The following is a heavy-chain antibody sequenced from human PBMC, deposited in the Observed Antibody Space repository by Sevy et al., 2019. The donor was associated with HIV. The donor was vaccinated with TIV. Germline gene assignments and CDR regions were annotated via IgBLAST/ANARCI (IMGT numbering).Heavy chain of an antibody. D-gene: IGHD3-10*01. V-gene: IGHV3-48*02. CDR3: ARDYGSGSYYNGLGFDY. J-gene: IGHJ4*02. Sequence: GGSLRLSCAASGFTFSSYSMNWVRQAPGKGLEWVSYISSSSSTIYYADSVKGRFTISRDNAKNSVYLQMNSLRDEDTAVYYCARDYGSGSYYNGLGFDYWGQGTLVTVSS. CDR2: ISSSSSTI. CDR1: GFTFSSYS.